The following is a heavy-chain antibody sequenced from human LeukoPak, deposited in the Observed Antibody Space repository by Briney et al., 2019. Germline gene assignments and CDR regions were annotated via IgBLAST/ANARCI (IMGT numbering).Heavy chain of an antibody. CDR2: IYYSGST. CDR1: GGSISSYY. CDR3: ARGPSLVEYYFDY. J-gene: IGHJ4*02. V-gene: IGHV4-59*01. Sequence: SETLSLTCTVSGGSISSYYWSWIRQPPGKGLEWIGYIYYSGSTNYNPSLKSRVTISVDTSKNQFSLKLSSVTAADTAVYYCARGPSLVEYYFDYWGQGTLVTVSS. D-gene: IGHD2-2*01.